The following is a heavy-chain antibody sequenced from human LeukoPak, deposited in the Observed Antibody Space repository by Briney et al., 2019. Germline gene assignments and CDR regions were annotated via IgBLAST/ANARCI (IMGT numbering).Heavy chain of an antibody. CDR3: ASFHYGDTSYGMDV. CDR2: IYYSGCT. J-gene: IGHJ6*02. Sequence: PSETLSLTCTVSGGSISSGDYYWSWIRQPPGKGLEWIGYIYYSGCTYYNPSLKSRVTISVDTSKNQFSLKLSSVTAADTAVYYCASFHYGDTSYGMDVWGQGTTVTVSS. D-gene: IGHD4-17*01. V-gene: IGHV4-30-4*01. CDR1: GGSISSGDYY.